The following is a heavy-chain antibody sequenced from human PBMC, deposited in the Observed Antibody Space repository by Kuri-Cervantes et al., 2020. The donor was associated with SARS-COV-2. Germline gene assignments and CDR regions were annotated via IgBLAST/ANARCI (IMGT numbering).Heavy chain of an antibody. CDR2: IYYSGST. D-gene: IGHD6-19*01. V-gene: IGHV4-61*05. CDR1: GGSISSSSYY. Sequence: SETLSLTCTVSGGSISSSSYYWSWIRQPPGKGLEWIGYIYYSGSTNYNPSLKSRVTISVDTSKNQFSLKLSSVTAADTAVYYCARPGQWLDQTQFDYWGQGTLVTVSS. CDR3: ARPGQWLDQTQFDY. J-gene: IGHJ4*02.